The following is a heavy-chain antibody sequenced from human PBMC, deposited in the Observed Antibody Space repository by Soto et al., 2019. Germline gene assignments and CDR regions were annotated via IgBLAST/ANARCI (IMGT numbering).Heavy chain of an antibody. Sequence: QVQLVESGGGVVEPGTSLRLSCAASGFTSSSFVIHWVRQAPGKGLVWLAVISSDGNNQYYADSVKGRFTISRDNSKKTLYLQVNSLRAEDTAVYFCAKERGVLDAFDIWGQGTMVTVS. V-gene: IGHV3-30*18. CDR3: AKERGVLDAFDI. D-gene: IGHD3-10*01. J-gene: IGHJ3*02. CDR1: GFTSSSFV. CDR2: ISSDGNNQ.